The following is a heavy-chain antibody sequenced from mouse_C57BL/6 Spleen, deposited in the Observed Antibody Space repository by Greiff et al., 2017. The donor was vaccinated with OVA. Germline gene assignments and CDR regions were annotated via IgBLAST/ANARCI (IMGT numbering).Heavy chain of an antibody. CDR2: IDPENGDT. Sequence: EVKLQESGAELVRPGASVKLSCTASGFNIKDDYMHWVKQRPEQGLEWIGWIDPENGDTEYASKFQGKATITADTSSNTAYLQLSSLTSEDTAVYYCTPTTAHFAYWGQGTLVTVSA. V-gene: IGHV14-4*01. CDR1: GFNIKDDY. D-gene: IGHD1-2*01. CDR3: TPTTAHFAY. J-gene: IGHJ3*01.